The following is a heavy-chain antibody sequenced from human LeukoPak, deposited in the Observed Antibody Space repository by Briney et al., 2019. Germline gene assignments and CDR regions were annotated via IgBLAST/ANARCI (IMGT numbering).Heavy chain of an antibody. CDR2: ISYDGNNK. Sequence: GGSLRLSCAASGFAISNSAMHWVRQAPGKGLEWVALISYDGNNKYYADSVKGRFTIARDNSKNTLYLQMNSLRAEDTAVYYCAKDRRYSSSYDYWGQGTLVNVSS. CDR1: GFAISNSA. D-gene: IGHD6-13*01. V-gene: IGHV3-30-3*02. J-gene: IGHJ4*02. CDR3: AKDRRYSSSYDY.